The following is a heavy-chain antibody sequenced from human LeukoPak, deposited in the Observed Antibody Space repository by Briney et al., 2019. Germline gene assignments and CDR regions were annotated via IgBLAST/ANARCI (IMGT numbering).Heavy chain of an antibody. D-gene: IGHD3-22*01. V-gene: IGHV1-24*01. CDR3: ATPVTYYFDSSAYYPFNY. CDR2: FDPEVGET. CDR1: GYILTELS. J-gene: IGHJ4*02. Sequence: GASVKVSCKVSGYILTELSMHWVRQAPGKGLEWMGGFDPEVGETVYAQKFQGRVTMTEDTSKDTAYMELSSLRSEDTAVYFCATPVTYYFDSSAYYPFNYWGQGTLVTVSS.